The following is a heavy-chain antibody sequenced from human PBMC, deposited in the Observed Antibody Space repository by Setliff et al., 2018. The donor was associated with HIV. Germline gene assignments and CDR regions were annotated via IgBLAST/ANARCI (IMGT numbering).Heavy chain of an antibody. V-gene: IGHV4-34*01. CDR1: GGSFSGYY. J-gene: IGHJ6*03. CDR2: INHGGST. D-gene: IGHD3-10*01. Sequence: PSETLSLTCAVYGGSFSGYYWSWIRQPPGKGLEWIGEINHGGSTNYNPSLKSRVTISVDTSKNQFSLKLSSVTAADTAVYYCARRGSGFFHYYYYMDVWGKGTTVTVS. CDR3: ARRGSGFFHYYYYMDV.